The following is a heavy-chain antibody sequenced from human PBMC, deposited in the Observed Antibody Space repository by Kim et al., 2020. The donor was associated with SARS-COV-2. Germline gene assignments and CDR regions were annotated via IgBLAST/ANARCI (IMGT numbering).Heavy chain of an antibody. V-gene: IGHV4-59*01. Sequence: SLKSRVTISVDTSKNQFSLKLSSVTAADTAVYYCARAGYYDSSGYPTIDYWGQGTLVTVSS. J-gene: IGHJ4*02. D-gene: IGHD3-22*01. CDR3: ARAGYYDSSGYPTIDY.